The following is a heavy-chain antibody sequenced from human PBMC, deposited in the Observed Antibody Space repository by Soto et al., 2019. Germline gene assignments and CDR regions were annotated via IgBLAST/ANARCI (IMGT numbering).Heavy chain of an antibody. CDR2: IWYDGSNK. Sequence: GGSLRLSCAASGFTFSSYGMHWVRQAPGKGLEWVAVIWYDGSNKYYADSVKGRFTISRDNSKNTLYLQMNSLRAEDTAVYYCARDRGAARLDYWGQGTLVTVSS. J-gene: IGHJ4*02. CDR1: GFTFSSYG. CDR3: ARDRGAARLDY. V-gene: IGHV3-33*08. D-gene: IGHD6-6*01.